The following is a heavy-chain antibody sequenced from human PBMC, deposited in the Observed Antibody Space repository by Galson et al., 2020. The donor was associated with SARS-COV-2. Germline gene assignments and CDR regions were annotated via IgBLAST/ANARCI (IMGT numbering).Heavy chain of an antibody. V-gene: IGHV1-8*01. D-gene: IGHD3-22*01. J-gene: IGHJ6*03. CDR3: ARATRGTMIVVVISYYYYYMDV. Sequence: ASVKVSCKASGYTFTSYDINWVRQATGQGLEWMGWMNPNSGNTGYAQKFQGRVTMTRNTSISTAYMELSSLRSEDTAVYYCARATRGTMIVVVISYYYYYMDVWGKGTTVTVSS. CDR2: MNPNSGNT. CDR1: GYTFTSYD.